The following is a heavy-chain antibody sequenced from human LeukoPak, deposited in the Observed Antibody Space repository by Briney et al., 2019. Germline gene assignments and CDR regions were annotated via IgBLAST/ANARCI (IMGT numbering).Heavy chain of an antibody. CDR2: IYYSGST. D-gene: IGHD3-10*01. CDR1: GFTFSSYS. J-gene: IGHJ3*02. V-gene: IGHV4-59*01. CDR3: AREIVDGFGELPFTAAFDI. Sequence: GSLRLSCAASGFTFSSYSMNWVRQAPGKGLEWIGYIYYSGSTNYNPSLKSRVTISVDTSKNQFSLKLSSVTAADTAVYYCAREIVDGFGELPFTAAFDIWGQGTMVTVSS.